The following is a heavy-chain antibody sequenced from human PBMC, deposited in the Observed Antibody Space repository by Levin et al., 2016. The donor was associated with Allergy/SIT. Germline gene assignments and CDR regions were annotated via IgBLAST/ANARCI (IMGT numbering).Heavy chain of an antibody. D-gene: IGHD3-22*01. CDR1: GFTFSSYA. CDR3: ARDFQRYYYDSSDGGMDV. CDR2: ISYDGSNK. V-gene: IGHV3-30*04. J-gene: IGHJ6*02. Sequence: GESLKISCAASGFTFSSYAMHWVRQAPGKGLEWVAVISYDGSNKYYADSVKGRFTISRDNSKNTLYLQMNSLRAEDTAVYYCARDFQRYYYDSSDGGMDVWGQGTTVTVSS.